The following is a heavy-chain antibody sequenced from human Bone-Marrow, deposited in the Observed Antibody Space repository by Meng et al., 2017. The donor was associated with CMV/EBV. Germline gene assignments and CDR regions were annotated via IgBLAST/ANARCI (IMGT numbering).Heavy chain of an antibody. V-gene: IGHV3-15*01. CDR2: IKSKTDGGTT. D-gene: IGHD2-2*01. CDR1: GFTFSSYW. CDR3: STVVPAALYYFDN. Sequence: GESLKISCAASGFTFSSYWMSWVRQAPGKGLEWVGRIKSKTDGGTTHYAAPMKGRFTISRDDSKNTLYLQMKSLKNEDTAVCYCSTVVPAALYYFDNWGQGTLVTVSS. J-gene: IGHJ4*02.